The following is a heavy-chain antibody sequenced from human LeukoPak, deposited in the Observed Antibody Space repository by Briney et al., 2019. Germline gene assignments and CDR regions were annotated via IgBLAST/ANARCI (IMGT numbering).Heavy chain of an antibody. J-gene: IGHJ4*02. Sequence: GGSLRLSCAASGFTFSSYAMSWVRQAPGKVLEWVSAISGSGGSTYYADSVKGRFTISRDNSKNTLYLQMNSLRAEDTAVYYCAKDWVYYDSSGYLYYFDYWGQGTLVTVSS. CDR2: ISGSGGST. CDR1: GFTFSSYA. CDR3: AKDWVYYDSSGYLYYFDY. D-gene: IGHD3-22*01. V-gene: IGHV3-23*01.